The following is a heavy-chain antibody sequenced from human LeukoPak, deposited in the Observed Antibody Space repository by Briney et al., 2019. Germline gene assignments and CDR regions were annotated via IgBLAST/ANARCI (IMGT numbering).Heavy chain of an antibody. D-gene: IGHD5-12*01. CDR2: LSGNGGST. CDR1: GFTFSSYA. Sequence: GGSLRLSCAASGFTFSSYAMTWVRQAPGKGLEWVSSLSGNGGSTYYADPVKGRFTISRDNSRNTLYLQMNSLRVEDTAVYYCVKVIVTTSEKGGAFHVWGQGTMVTVSS. CDR3: VKVIVTTSEKGGAFHV. V-gene: IGHV3-23*01. J-gene: IGHJ3*01.